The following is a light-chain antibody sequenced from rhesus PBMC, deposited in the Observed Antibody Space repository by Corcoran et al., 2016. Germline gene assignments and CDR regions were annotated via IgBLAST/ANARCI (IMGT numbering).Light chain of an antibody. CDR2: AAS. CDR1: QDIGSF. J-gene: IGKJ4*01. CDR3: LQHKTYPLT. Sequence: DIQMTQSPTSLSASVGDTVTITCRASQDIGSFLHWFQQKPGKAPNLLTAAASSLEGGVPSRFSGSGSGTYFTLSISSLEPEDFAVYYCLQHKTYPLTFGGGTKVEL. V-gene: IGKV1-28*02.